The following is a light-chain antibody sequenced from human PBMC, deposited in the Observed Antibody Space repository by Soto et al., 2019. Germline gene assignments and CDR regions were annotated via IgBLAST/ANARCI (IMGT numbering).Light chain of an antibody. J-gene: IGKJ1*01. CDR3: MQALQTPWT. CDR2: LGS. CDR1: QRLLHSNGYND. Sequence: DGVMTQSPLSLPVTPGGPASISCQSTQRLLHSNGYNDLDWYLQKPGQSPQLLIYLGSNRASGVPDRFSGSGSGTDFTLKISRVEAEDVGVYYCMQALQTPWTFGQGTKVDIK. V-gene: IGKV2-28*01.